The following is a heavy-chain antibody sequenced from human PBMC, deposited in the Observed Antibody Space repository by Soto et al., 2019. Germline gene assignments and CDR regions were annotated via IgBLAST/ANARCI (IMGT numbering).Heavy chain of an antibody. CDR1: GYTFTGYY. J-gene: IGHJ4*02. CDR2: INPNSGGT. CDR3: AREGQYCSSTSCNFDY. D-gene: IGHD2-2*01. Sequence: VASVKVSCKASGYTFTGYYMHWVRQAPGQGLEWMGWINPNSGGTNYAQKFQGWVTMTRDTSISTAYMELSRLRSDDTAVYYCAREGQYCSSTSCNFDYWGQGTLVTVSS. V-gene: IGHV1-2*04.